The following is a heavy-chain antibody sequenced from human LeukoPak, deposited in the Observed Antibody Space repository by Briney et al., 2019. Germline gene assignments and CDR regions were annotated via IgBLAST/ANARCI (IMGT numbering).Heavy chain of an antibody. CDR3: ARRMGSSWYPNWFDP. Sequence: SVKVSCKVSGGTFSSYAISWDRQAPGQGHELMGGIIPIFGTANYAQKFQGRVTITTDESTSTDYMELSSLRSEDTAVYYCARRMGSSWYPNWFDPWGQGTLVTVSS. J-gene: IGHJ5*02. CDR2: IIPIFGTA. V-gene: IGHV1-69*05. D-gene: IGHD6-13*01. CDR1: GGTFSSYA.